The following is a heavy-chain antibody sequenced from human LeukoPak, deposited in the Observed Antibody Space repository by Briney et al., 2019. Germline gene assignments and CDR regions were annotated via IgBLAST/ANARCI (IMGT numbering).Heavy chain of an antibody. CDR3: ARGRRGKLPSYYYYGMDV. V-gene: IGHV4-34*01. J-gene: IGHJ6*02. CDR1: GGSLSGYY. CDR2: INHSGST. Sequence: ASETLSLTCAVYGGSLSGYYWSWIRQPPGKGLEWIGEINHSGSTNYNPSLKSRVTISVDTSKNQFSLKLSSVTAADTAVYYCARGRRGKLPSYYYYGMDVWGQGTTVTVSS. D-gene: IGHD4-23*01.